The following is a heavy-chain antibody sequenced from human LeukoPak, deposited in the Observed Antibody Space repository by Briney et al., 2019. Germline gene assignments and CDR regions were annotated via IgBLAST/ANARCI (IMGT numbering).Heavy chain of an antibody. D-gene: IGHD1-26*01. CDR2: ISYSGST. CDR3: ARDGWSGSYFFDY. J-gene: IGHJ4*02. CDR1: GGSISSSDYY. V-gene: IGHV4-39*07. Sequence: PSETLSLTCTVSGGSISSSDYYWDWIRQPPGKGLEWIASISYSGSTYYNPSLKSQVTISVDTPKNQFSLKLSSVTAADTAMYYCARDGWSGSYFFDYWGQGTLVTVSS.